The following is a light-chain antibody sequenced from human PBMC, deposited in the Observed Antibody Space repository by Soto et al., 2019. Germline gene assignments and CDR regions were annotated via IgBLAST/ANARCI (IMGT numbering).Light chain of an antibody. CDR3: SSYAGTSIPVV. V-gene: IGLV2-8*01. Sequence: QSALTQPPSASGSPGQSVTISCTGSSSDVGGYNFVSWYQQHPGKAPKLMIYDVSERPSGVPDRFAGSKSGNTASLTVSGLQADDEADYYCSSYAGTSIPVVFGGGTKLTVL. J-gene: IGLJ2*01. CDR1: SSDVGGYNF. CDR2: DVS.